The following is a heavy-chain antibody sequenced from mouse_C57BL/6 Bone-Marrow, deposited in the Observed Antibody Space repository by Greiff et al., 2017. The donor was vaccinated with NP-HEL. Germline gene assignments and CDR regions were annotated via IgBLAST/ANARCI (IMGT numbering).Heavy chain of an antibody. CDR1: GFTFSSYA. CDR2: ISDGGSYT. J-gene: IGHJ2*01. CDR3: ARDAGDYGSLDY. V-gene: IGHV5-4*01. Sequence: EVMLVESGGGLVKPGGSLKLSCAASGFTFSSYAMSWVRQTPEKRLEWVATISDGGSYTYYPDNVKGRFTISRDNAKNNLYLQMSHLKSEDTAMYYCARDAGDYGSLDYWGQGTTLTVSS. D-gene: IGHD1-1*01.